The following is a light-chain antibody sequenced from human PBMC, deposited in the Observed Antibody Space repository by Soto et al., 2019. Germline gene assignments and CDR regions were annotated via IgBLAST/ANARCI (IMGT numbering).Light chain of an antibody. CDR1: SSNIGAGYD. J-gene: IGLJ2*01. V-gene: IGLV1-40*01. CDR2: GNS. Sequence: QSVLTQPPSVSGAPGQRVSISCSGSSSNIGAGYDVHWYQQPPGTAPKLLIYGNSNRPEGVTDRFSGSTSGASASLAITGVQAEDEADYYCQSFDNSLNVVLFGGGTKLTVL. CDR3: QSFDNSLNVVL.